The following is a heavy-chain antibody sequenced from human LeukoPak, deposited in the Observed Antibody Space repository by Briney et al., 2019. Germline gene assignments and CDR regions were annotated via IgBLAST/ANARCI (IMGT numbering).Heavy chain of an antibody. J-gene: IGHJ4*02. CDR1: GGTFSTYA. D-gene: IGHD6-13*01. CDR3: ATLASGYSSPFDY. V-gene: IGHV1-69*13. CDR2: IIPIFGTG. Sequence: SVKVSRKTSGGTFSTYAISWVRRAPGHGLEWMGGIIPIFGTGNYAQKFQGRVTITADEFTSTAYMELSSLTSEDTAVYYCATLASGYSSPFDYWGQGTLVTVSS.